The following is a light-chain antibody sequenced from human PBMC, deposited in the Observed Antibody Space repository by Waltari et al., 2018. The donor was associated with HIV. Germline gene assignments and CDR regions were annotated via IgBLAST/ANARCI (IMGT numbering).Light chain of an antibody. J-gene: IGLJ2*01. Sequence: QSLLTQPPSVSAAPGQIVIISCSGTHSNIGTNYISWYQHLPGTAPKLIIYDNDKRPSGIPDRFSGSKSGTSATLGVSGLQTGDEADYFCGTWDTTLSAVVFGGGTKLTVL. CDR3: GTWDTTLSAVV. CDR1: HSNIGTNY. V-gene: IGLV1-51*01. CDR2: DND.